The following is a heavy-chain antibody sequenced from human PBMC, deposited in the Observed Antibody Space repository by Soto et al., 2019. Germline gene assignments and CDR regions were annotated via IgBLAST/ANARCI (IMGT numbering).Heavy chain of an antibody. D-gene: IGHD5-18*01. V-gene: IGHV3-23*01. Sequence: EVQLLESGGGLVQPGGSLRLSCAASGFTFSSYAMSWVRQAPGKGLEWVSAISGSGGSTYYADSVKGRFTISRDNSKNTLYLQMNGLRAEETAVYYCAKLSGYSYGAVWYWGQGTLATVSS. CDR1: GFTFSSYA. CDR3: AKLSGYSYGAVWY. J-gene: IGHJ4*02. CDR2: ISGSGGST.